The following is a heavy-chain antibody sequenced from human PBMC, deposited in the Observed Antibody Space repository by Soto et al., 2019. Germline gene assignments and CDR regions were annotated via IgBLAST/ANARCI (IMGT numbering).Heavy chain of an antibody. Sequence: EVQLVESGGGLVKPGGSLRLSCAASGFTFSSYNMNWVRQAPGKGLEWVASISPSSSYIYYADSVKGRFTISRDNAKNSLYLQMNSLRAVDTAVYYCARDRVAAGYWGQGTLVTVSS. CDR3: ARDRVAAGY. D-gene: IGHD6-13*01. J-gene: IGHJ4*02. CDR2: ISPSSSYI. CDR1: GFTFSSYN. V-gene: IGHV3-21*01.